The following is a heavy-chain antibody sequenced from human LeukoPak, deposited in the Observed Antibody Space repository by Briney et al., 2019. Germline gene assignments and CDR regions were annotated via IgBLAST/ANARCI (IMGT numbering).Heavy chain of an antibody. CDR3: AKRGNGYYYYMDV. CDR2: ISSDGSNK. D-gene: IGHD3-16*01. V-gene: IGHV3-30*18. J-gene: IGHJ6*03. Sequence: PGRSLRLSCAASGFIFSSYGMHWVRQTPGKGLEWVAVISSDGSNKQYVDSVKGRFTISRDNSKNTLFLQMNSLRAEDTAVYYCAKRGNGYYYYMDVWGKGTTVTVSS. CDR1: GFIFSSYG.